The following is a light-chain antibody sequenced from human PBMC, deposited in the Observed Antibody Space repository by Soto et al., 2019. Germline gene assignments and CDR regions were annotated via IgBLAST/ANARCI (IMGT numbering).Light chain of an antibody. CDR2: DND. CDR1: ASNVGTHF. V-gene: IGLV1-51*01. J-gene: IGLJ2*01. Sequence: QSVLTQPPSVSAAPGQRVTISCSGSASNVGTHFVSWYQQSPGAAPKLLIYDNDERPSEIPDRFSGSKFGTSATLTITGLQTGDEADYYCGTWDSGLTAGVFGGGTKVTVL. CDR3: GTWDSGLTAGV.